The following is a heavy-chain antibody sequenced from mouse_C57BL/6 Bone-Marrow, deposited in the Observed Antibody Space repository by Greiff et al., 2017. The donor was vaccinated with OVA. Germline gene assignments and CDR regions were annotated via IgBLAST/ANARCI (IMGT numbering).Heavy chain of an antibody. V-gene: IGHV2-6*01. D-gene: IGHD1-1*01. Sequence: QVQLQQSGPGLVAPSQSLSITCTVSGFSLTSYGVDWVRQSPGKGLEWLGVIWGVGSTNYNSALKSRLSISKDNSKSQVFLKMNSLQTDDTAMYYCASRSPYYYGSSSAWFAYWGQGTLVTVSA. J-gene: IGHJ3*01. CDR1: GFSLTSYG. CDR2: IWGVGST. CDR3: ASRSPYYYGSSSAWFAY.